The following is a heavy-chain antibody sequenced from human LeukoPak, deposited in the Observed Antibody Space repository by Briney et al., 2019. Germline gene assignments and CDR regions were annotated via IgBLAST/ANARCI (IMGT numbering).Heavy chain of an antibody. J-gene: IGHJ4*02. V-gene: IGHV3-21*01. D-gene: IGHD3-22*01. CDR1: GFTFGNYA. Sequence: GGSLRLSCAASGFTFGNYAMNWVRQAPGKGLEWVSSISGSSTDIYYADSVKGRFTISRDNAKNSLYLQINSLRAEDTAIYYCARRGYYDSSGYDYWGQGTLVTVSS. CDR2: ISGSSTDI. CDR3: ARRGYYDSSGYDY.